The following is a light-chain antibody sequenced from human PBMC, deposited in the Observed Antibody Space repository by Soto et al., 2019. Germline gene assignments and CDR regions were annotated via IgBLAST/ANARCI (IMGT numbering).Light chain of an antibody. CDR3: CSYAGTYTGV. CDR1: SSDVGRYSY. CDR2: DVS. J-gene: IGLJ1*01. V-gene: IGLV2-11*01. Sequence: QSALTQPRSVSGSPGQSVSISCTGTSSDVGRYSYVSWYQQHPGKAPKLMIYDVSERPSGVPDRFSGSKSGNTASLTISGLQAEDEAAYYCCSYAGTYTGVFGTGTKLTVL.